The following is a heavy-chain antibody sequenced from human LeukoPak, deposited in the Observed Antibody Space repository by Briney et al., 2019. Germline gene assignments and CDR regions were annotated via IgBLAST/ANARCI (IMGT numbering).Heavy chain of an antibody. CDR1: GLTFSSHE. V-gene: IGHV3-48*03. Sequence: PGGSLRLSCAASGLTFSSHEMNWVRQAPGKGLEWVPYISSSGTTIYYADSVKGRFTISRDHAKNSLYLQMNSLRAEDTDVYYCARVGVVVAATGNLWFDPWGQGTLVTVSS. J-gene: IGHJ5*02. CDR3: ARVGVVVAATGNLWFDP. D-gene: IGHD2-15*01. CDR2: ISSSGTTI.